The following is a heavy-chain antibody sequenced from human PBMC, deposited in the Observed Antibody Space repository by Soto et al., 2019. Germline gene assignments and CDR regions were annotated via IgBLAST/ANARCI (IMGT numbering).Heavy chain of an antibody. CDR1: GFTFSSYS. CDR3: ARDHITNAFDI. Sequence: PGGSLRLSCAASGFTFSSYSMNWVRQAPGKGLEWVSYISSSSTIYYADSVKGRFTISRDNAKNSLYLQMNSLRDEDTAVYYCARDHITNAFDIWGQGTMVTVSS. CDR2: ISSSSTI. J-gene: IGHJ3*02. V-gene: IGHV3-48*02. D-gene: IGHD1-20*01.